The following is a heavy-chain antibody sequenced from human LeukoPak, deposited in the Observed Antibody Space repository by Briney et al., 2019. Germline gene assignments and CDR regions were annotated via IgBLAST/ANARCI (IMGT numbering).Heavy chain of an antibody. CDR1: GYTFTSYG. CDR2: ISAYNGNT. V-gene: IGHV1-18*01. Sequence: ASVKVSCKASGYTFTSYGISWVRQAPGQGLEWMGWISAYNGNTNYAQKLQGRVTMTTDTSTSTAYMELRSLTSYDTAVYYCARDAVSTTTAGGIDYWGQGTLVTVSS. CDR3: ARDAVSTTTAGGIDY. D-gene: IGHD5/OR15-5a*01. J-gene: IGHJ4*02.